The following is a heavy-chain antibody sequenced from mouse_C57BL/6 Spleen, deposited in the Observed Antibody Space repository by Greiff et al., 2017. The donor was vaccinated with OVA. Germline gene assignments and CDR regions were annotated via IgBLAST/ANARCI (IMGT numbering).Heavy chain of an antibody. Sequence: VQGVESGPGLVQPSQSLSITCTVSGFSLTSYGVHWVRQSPGKGLEWLGVIWRGGSTDYNAAFMSRLSITKDNSKSQVFFKMNSLQADDTAIYYCAKNGGLRQGYFDYWGQGTTLTVSS. CDR2: IWRGGST. V-gene: IGHV2-5*01. J-gene: IGHJ2*01. CDR3: AKNGGLRQGYFDY. CDR1: GFSLTSYG. D-gene: IGHD2-4*01.